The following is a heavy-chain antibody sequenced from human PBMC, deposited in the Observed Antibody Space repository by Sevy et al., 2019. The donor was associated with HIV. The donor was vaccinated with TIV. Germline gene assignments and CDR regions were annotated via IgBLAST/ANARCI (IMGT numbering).Heavy chain of an antibody. V-gene: IGHV4-34*01. CDR3: ARGGYIAASGTHYYYGMDV. D-gene: IGHD6-13*01. J-gene: IGHJ6*02. CDR1: GGSFSGYY. CDR2: INHSGST. Sequence: SETLSLTCTVYGGSFSGYYWSWIRQPPGKGLEWIGEINHSGSTNYNPSLNSRVTISVDTSKNQFSLKLSSVTAADTAVYYCARGGYIAASGTHYYYGMDVWGQGTTVTVSS.